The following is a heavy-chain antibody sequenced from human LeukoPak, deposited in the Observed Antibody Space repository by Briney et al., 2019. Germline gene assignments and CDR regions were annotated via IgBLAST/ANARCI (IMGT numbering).Heavy chain of an antibody. D-gene: IGHD2-21*01. V-gene: IGHV3-53*01. Sequence: GGSLRLSCAASGFTVRTHSMSWVRQAPGKGLEWVSVIYGGGSTYYADSVNGRFTISRDSSKNTLFLQMNSLRAEDTAIYYCASAREYCGGAECYEYFQHWGQGTLVTVSS. J-gene: IGHJ1*01. CDR1: GFTVRTHS. CDR3: ASAREYCGGAECYEYFQH. CDR2: IYGGGST.